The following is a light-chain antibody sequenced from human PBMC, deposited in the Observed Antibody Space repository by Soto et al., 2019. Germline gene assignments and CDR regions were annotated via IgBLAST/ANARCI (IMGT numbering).Light chain of an antibody. CDR3: QQYSNSPPLT. CDR1: QSVSSY. CDR2: DAS. Sequence: EIVLTPSLATLSLSPGERATLSCRASQSVSSYLAWYQKKPGQAPRLLIYDASNRATGIPARFSGSGSGTDFTLTISSLEPEDFAVYYCQQYSNSPPLTFGGGTKVDIK. J-gene: IGKJ4*01. V-gene: IGKV3-11*01.